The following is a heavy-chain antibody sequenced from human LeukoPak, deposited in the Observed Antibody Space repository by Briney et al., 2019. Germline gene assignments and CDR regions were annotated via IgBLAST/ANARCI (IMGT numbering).Heavy chain of an antibody. CDR3: ARLNLIGSSPVHHYDF. V-gene: IGHV4-59*08. D-gene: IGHD6-13*01. CDR1: GGSISGYY. CDR2: IHYTGST. J-gene: IGHJ4*02. Sequence: SETLSLTCTVSGGSISGYYWSWIRQSPGKGLEYIAYIHYTGSTDYNPSLKSRVTISEDTSKNQFSLKLSFVTAADTAVYYCARLNLIGSSPVHHYDFWGQGTLVTVSS.